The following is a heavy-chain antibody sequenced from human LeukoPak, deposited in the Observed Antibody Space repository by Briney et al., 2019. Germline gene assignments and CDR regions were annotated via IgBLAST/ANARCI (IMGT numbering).Heavy chain of an antibody. V-gene: IGHV3-30*14. Sequence: GGSLRLSCAASGFTFSNYAMHRVRQAPGKGLFWGAVISYDGRNEFYADYVKGRFTMSRDTSKTTLYFQMNGMRAEDTAGYYFARAYDSSGDYYHLSSDIWGQGTMVTVSS. J-gene: IGHJ3*02. D-gene: IGHD3-22*01. CDR3: ARAYDSSGDYYHLSSDI. CDR2: ISYDGRNE. CDR1: GFTFSNYA.